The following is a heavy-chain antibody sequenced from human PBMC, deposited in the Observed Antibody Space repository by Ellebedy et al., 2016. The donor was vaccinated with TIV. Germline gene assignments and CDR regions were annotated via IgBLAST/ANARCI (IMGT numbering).Heavy chain of an antibody. CDR3: ARDRMVTNGRQPSFFDY. Sequence: SETLSLTXAVYGGSFSGYYWSWIRQPPGKGLEWIGEINHSGSTNYNPSLKSRVTISVDTSKNQFSLKLSSVTAADTAVYYCARDRMVTNGRQPSFFDYWGQGTLVTVSS. CDR1: GGSFSGYY. CDR2: INHSGST. V-gene: IGHV4-34*01. J-gene: IGHJ4*02. D-gene: IGHD2-21*02.